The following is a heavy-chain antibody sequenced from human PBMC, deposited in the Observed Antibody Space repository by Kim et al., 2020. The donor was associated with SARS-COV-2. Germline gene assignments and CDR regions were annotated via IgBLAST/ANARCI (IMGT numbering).Heavy chain of an antibody. CDR2: IKQDGSEK. V-gene: IGHV3-7*03. CDR1: GFTFSSYW. Sequence: GGSLRLSCAASGFTFSSYWMSWVRQAPGKGLEWVANIKQDGSEKYYVDSVKGRFTISRDNAKNSLYLQMNSLRAEDTAVYYCARDAKGGGHPDVLLWFGDWWGQGTLVTVSS. CDR3: ARDAKGGGHPDVLLWFGDW. J-gene: IGHJ4*02. D-gene: IGHD3-10*01.